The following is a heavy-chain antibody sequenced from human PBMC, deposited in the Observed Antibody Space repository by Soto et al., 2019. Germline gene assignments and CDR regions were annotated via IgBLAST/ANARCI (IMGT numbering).Heavy chain of an antibody. J-gene: IGHJ5*02. CDR2: IYYSGST. Sequence: PSETLSRTCTVSGGSISGYYWSCIRQPPGEGLEWIGYIYYSGSTNYNPSLKSRVTISVDTSKNQFSLKLSSVTAAETAVYYCERGTKIFGVVKKNLFDTWGQGTMVTVSS. V-gene: IGHV4-59*01. CDR3: ERGTKIFGVVKKNLFDT. CDR1: GGSISGYY. D-gene: IGHD3-3*01.